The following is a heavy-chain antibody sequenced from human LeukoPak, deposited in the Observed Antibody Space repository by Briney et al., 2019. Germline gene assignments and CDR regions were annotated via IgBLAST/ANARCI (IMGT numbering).Heavy chain of an antibody. CDR1: GGSISSYY. D-gene: IGHD3-22*01. CDR2: IYHSGST. J-gene: IGHJ3*02. Sequence: SETLSLTCTVSGGSISSYYWSWIRQPPGKGLEWIGYIYHSGSTYYNPSLKSRVTISVDRSKNQFSLKLSSVTAADTAVYYCARDQGYYDSSGYAFDIWGQGAMVTVSS. V-gene: IGHV4-59*12. CDR3: ARDQGYYDSSGYAFDI.